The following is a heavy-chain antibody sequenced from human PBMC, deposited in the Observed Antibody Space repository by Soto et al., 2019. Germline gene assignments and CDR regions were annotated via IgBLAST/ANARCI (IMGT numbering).Heavy chain of an antibody. CDR2: IYYSGST. CDR3: GGGTSPRVVFPDY. J-gene: IGHJ4*02. V-gene: IGHV4-39*01. D-gene: IGHD2-15*01. CDR1: GGSISSSSYY. Sequence: QLQLQESGPGLVKPSETLSLTCTVSGGSISSSSYYWGWIRQPPGKGLEWIGSIYYSGSTYYNPSLKSRVTISVDTSKNQFSLKLSSVTAADTAVYYCGGGTSPRVVFPDYWGQGTLVTVSS.